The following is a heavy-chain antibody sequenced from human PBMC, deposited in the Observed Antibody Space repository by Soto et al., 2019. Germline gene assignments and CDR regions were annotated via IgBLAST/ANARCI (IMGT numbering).Heavy chain of an antibody. J-gene: IGHJ6*02. D-gene: IGHD6-19*01. V-gene: IGHV4-31*03. Sequence: SETLSLTCTVSGGSISSGGYYWSWIRQHPGKGLEWIGYIYYSGSTYYNPSLKSRVTISVDTSKNQFSLKLSSVTAADTAVYYFARVVGAVARNYYYYGMDVWGQGTTVTVSS. CDR1: GGSISSGGYY. CDR2: IYYSGST. CDR3: ARVVGAVARNYYYYGMDV.